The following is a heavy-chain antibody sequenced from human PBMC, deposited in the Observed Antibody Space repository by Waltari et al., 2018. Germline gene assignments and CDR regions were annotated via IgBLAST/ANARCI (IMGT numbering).Heavy chain of an antibody. CDR3: ARAQVARGVGDFDY. V-gene: IGHV4-38-2*01. Sequence: QVQLQESGPGLVKPSETLSLTCAVSGYSISSGYYCGWLRQPPGKGLEWIGSIYHSGSTYYNPSLKSRVTISVDTSKNQFSLKLSSVTAADTAVYYCARAQVARGVGDFDYWGQGTLVTVSS. CDR1: GYSISSGYY. D-gene: IGHD3-10*01. CDR2: IYHSGST. J-gene: IGHJ4*02.